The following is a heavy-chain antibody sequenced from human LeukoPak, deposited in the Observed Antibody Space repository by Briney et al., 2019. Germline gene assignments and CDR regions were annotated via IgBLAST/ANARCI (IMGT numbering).Heavy chain of an antibody. J-gene: IGHJ3*02. CDR3: ARDYYDSRGEAFDI. CDR2: IYYSGST. D-gene: IGHD3-22*01. Sequence: SETLSLTCTVSGGSISSHYWSWIWQPPGKGLEWIGYIYYSGSTNYNPSLKSRVTISVDTSKNQFSLKLSSVTAADTAVYYCARDYYDSRGEAFDIWGQGTMVTVSS. V-gene: IGHV4-59*11. CDR1: GGSISSHY.